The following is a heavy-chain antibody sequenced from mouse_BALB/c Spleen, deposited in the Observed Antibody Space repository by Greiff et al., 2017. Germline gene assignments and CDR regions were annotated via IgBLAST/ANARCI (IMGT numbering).Heavy chain of an antibody. CDR3: ARFTTATSFAY. V-gene: IGHV5-6-5*01. Sequence: EVNVVESGGGLVKPGGSLKLSCAASGFTFSSYAMSWVRQTPEKRLEWVASISSGGSTYYPDSVKGRFTISRDNARNILYLQMSSLRSEDTAMYYCARFTTATSFAYWGQGTLVTVSA. J-gene: IGHJ3*01. CDR2: ISSGGST. CDR1: GFTFSSYA. D-gene: IGHD1-2*01.